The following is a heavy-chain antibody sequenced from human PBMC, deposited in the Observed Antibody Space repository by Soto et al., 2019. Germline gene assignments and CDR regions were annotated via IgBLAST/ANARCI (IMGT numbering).Heavy chain of an antibody. V-gene: IGHV1-18*01. D-gene: IGHD1-26*01. CDR2: ISVYNGNT. CDR3: ARDIGTYTRARAFDY. J-gene: IGHJ4*02. CDR1: GYPFTSYG. Sequence: ASVKVSCKASGYPFTSYGISWVRQAPGQGFEWMGWISVYNGNTNYAQKLQGRVTMTTDTSTSTAYMELRSLRSDDTAFYYCARDIGTYTRARAFDYWGPGTLVTVSS.